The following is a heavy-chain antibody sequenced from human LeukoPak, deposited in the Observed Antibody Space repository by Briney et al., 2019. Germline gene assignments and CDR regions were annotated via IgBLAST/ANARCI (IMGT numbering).Heavy chain of an antibody. CDR2: IYYSGST. CDR1: GGSISSYY. V-gene: IGHV4-59*08. CDR3: ARHEAAAGTNLDY. D-gene: IGHD6-13*01. J-gene: IGHJ4*02. Sequence: PSETLSLTCTVSGGSISSYYWSWIRQPPGKGLEWIGYIYYSGSTNYNPSPKSRVTISVDTSKNQFSLKLSSVTAADTAVYYCARHEAAAGTNLDYWGQGTLVTVSS.